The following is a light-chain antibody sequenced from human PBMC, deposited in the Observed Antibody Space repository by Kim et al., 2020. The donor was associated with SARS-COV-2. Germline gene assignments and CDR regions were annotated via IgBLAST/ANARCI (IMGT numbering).Light chain of an antibody. CDR2: YDD. J-gene: IGLJ3*02. CDR3: AAWDDSLNGWV. CDR1: SSKIGDNA. Sequence: QSVLTQPPSVSEAPRQRVTISWSGSSSKIGDNAVNWYQRLPGKAPKLLIYYDDLLPPGVADRFSGSKSGTSASLAISGLQSEDEADYYCAAWDDSLNGWVFGGGTKLTVL. V-gene: IGLV1-36*01.